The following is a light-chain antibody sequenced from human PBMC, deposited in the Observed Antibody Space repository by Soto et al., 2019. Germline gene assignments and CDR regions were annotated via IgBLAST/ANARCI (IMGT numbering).Light chain of an antibody. CDR3: VLYMGSGISV. CDR1: SGSVSTSYY. CDR2: STN. J-gene: IGLJ2*01. Sequence: QAVVTQEPSFSVSPGRTVTLTCGLSSGSVSTSYYPSWYQQNPGQAPRTLIYSTNTRSSGVADRFSGSILGNKAALTITGAQADDESDYYCVLYMGSGISVFGGGTKLTVL. V-gene: IGLV8-61*01.